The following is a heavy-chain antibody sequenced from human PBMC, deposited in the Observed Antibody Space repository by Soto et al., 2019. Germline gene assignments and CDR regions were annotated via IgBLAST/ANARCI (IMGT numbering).Heavy chain of an antibody. J-gene: IGHJ5*02. CDR3: ARTMEGWRDGYSLQNWFDP. D-gene: IGHD3-10*01. Sequence: GGSLRLSCAASGFTFSSYGMHWVRQAPGKGLEWVAVIWYDGSNKYYADSVKGRFTISRDNSKNTLYLQMNSLRAEDTAVYYCARTMEGWRDGYSLQNWFDPWGQGTLVTVSS. CDR2: IWYDGSNK. CDR1: GFTFSSYG. V-gene: IGHV3-33*01.